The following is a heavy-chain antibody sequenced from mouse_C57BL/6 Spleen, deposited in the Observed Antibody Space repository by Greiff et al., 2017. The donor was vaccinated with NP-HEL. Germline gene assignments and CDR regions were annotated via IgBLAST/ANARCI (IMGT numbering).Heavy chain of an antibody. CDR3: ARGSYSKDAMDY. D-gene: IGHD2-5*01. CDR1: GFTFSDYY. V-gene: IGHV5-16*01. Sequence: EVQRVESEGGLVQPGSSMKLSCTASGFTFSDYYMAWVRQVPEKGLEWVANINYDGSSTYYLDSLKSRFIISRDNAKNILYLQMSSLKSEDTATYYCARGSYSKDAMDYWGQGTSVTVSS. J-gene: IGHJ4*01. CDR2: INYDGSST.